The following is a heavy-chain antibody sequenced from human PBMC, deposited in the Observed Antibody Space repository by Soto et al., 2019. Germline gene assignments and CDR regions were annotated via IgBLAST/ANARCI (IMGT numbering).Heavy chain of an antibody. J-gene: IGHJ4*02. CDR2: IHSDGST. D-gene: IGHD6-19*01. CDR3: ARDASGPFDC. CDR1: AFTVSDS. Sequence: EVQLVETGGGLIQPGGSLKLTCSVAAFTVSDSMSWVRQAPGKGLECVSFIHSDGSTHYTDSVRGRFTISRDNSKNTLYLQMDRLRVVDTAVYFCARDASGPFDCWGQGTLVTVSS. V-gene: IGHV3-53*02.